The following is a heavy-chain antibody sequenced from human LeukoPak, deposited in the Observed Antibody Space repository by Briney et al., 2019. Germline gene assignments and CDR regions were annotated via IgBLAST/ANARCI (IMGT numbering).Heavy chain of an antibody. Sequence: SVTLSLTCAVSGGTVSSSKYLWGWIRQPPGKELEWIGSISYSGNTDYNPSLKSRVTLSVDTSKNQFSLKLTSVTAADSAVYYCAGLGVMVLVYQSESWGQGTPVTVSS. CDR2: ISYSGNT. CDR1: GGTVSSSKYL. J-gene: IGHJ1*01. V-gene: IGHV4-39*07. CDR3: AGLGVMVLVYQSES. D-gene: IGHD2-8*01.